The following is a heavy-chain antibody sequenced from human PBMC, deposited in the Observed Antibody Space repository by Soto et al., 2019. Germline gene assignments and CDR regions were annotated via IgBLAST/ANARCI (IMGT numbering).Heavy chain of an antibody. CDR2: IYYSGTT. J-gene: IGHJ4*02. V-gene: IGHV4-59*08. D-gene: IGHD5-18*01. CDR3: ARRYGYSFDY. CDR1: GGSISSYY. Sequence: QVQLQESGPGLVKPSETLSLTCTVSGGSISSYYWSWIRQPPGKGLEWIGYIYYSGTTNYNPSLKRRVTISVDTSKNQLSLKLSSVTAADTAAYYCARRYGYSFDYWGQGTLVTVSS.